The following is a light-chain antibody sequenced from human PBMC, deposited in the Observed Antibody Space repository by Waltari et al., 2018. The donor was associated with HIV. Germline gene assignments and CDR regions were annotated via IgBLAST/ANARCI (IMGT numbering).Light chain of an antibody. CDR1: SSNIGSNT. Sequence: QSVLTQPPSASGTPGQSVTISCSGSSSNIGSNTVNWYQHLPGTAPKILIYSTNQRPSGVPDRFSGSKSGTSASLAISGLQSEVEADYYCAAWDDSLNGVVFGGGTKLTVL. J-gene: IGLJ2*01. CDR2: STN. V-gene: IGLV1-44*01. CDR3: AAWDDSLNGVV.